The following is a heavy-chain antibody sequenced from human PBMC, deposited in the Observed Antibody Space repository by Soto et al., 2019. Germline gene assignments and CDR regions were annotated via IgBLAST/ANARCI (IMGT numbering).Heavy chain of an antibody. D-gene: IGHD3-22*01. CDR1: GFTFSSYA. CDR3: APGKGPNSSGLPGDY. CDR2: ISGSGGST. J-gene: IGHJ4*02. Sequence: PGGSLRLSCAASGFTFSSYAMSWVRQAPGKGLEWVSAISGSGGSTYYADSVKGRFTISRDNSKNTLYLQMNSLRAEDTAGYYCAPGKGPNSSGLPGDYWGQGTLVTVSS. V-gene: IGHV3-23*01.